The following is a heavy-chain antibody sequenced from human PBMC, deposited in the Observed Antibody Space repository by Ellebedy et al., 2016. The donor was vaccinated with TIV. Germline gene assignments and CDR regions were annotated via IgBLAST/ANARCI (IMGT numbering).Heavy chain of an antibody. D-gene: IGHD6-13*01. J-gene: IGHJ4*02. CDR2: IKQEGYDQ. CDR1: GFTFSSYW. V-gene: IGHV3-7*03. Sequence: PGGSLRLSCVASGFTFSSYWMSWVRQSQGKGLEWVARIKQEGYDQSYVDSVEGRFTISRDNAKNSLYLQMISRRAEDTAVYYCARDQEGIAGTFDYWGQGTLVTVSS. CDR3: ARDQEGIAGTFDY.